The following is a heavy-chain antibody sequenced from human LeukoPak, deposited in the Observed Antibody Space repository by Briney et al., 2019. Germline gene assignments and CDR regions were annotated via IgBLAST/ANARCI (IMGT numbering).Heavy chain of an antibody. CDR1: GFTFSSYN. CDR3: ARAGVCTTTSCDGGIDY. CDR2: ISTTSNYI. D-gene: IGHD2-2*01. V-gene: IGHV3-21*06. Sequence: PGGSLRLSCAASGFTFSSYNMKWVRQAPGKGLEWVSFISTTSNYIYYADSVKGRFTISRDNAKNSLYLQMNSLRGEDAVLYYCARAGVCTTTSCDGGIDYWGQGTLVTVSS. J-gene: IGHJ4*02.